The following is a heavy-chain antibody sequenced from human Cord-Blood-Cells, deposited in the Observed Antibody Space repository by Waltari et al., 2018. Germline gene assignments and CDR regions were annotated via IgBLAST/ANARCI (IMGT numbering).Heavy chain of an antibody. CDR1: GYSFTSYW. D-gene: IGHD2-15*01. J-gene: IGHJ5*02. CDR3: ARPDCSGGSCYNWFDP. V-gene: IGHV5-51*01. Sequence: EVQLVQSGAEVKKPGESLKISCKGSGYSFTSYWIGWVRQMPGKGLEWMGIGYTGDSDTRYSPSFQGQVTISADKCISTAYLQWSSLKASDTAMYYCARPDCSGGSCYNWFDPWGQGTLVTVSS. CDR2: GYTGDSDT.